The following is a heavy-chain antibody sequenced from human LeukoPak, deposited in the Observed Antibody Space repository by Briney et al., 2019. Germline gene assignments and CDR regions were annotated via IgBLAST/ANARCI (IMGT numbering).Heavy chain of an antibody. CDR2: IYYSGST. Sequence: PSETLSLTCTVSGGSISSYYWSWIRQPPGKGLEWIGYIYYSGSTYYNPSLKSRVTISVDTSKNQFSLKLSSVTAADTAVYYCARVGYWDYYDSSGFFAFDIWGQGTMVTVSS. J-gene: IGHJ3*02. D-gene: IGHD3-22*01. CDR3: ARVGYWDYYDSSGFFAFDI. V-gene: IGHV4-59*08. CDR1: GGSISSYY.